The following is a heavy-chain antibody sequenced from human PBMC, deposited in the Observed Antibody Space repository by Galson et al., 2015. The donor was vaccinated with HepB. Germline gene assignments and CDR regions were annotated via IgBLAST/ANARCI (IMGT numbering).Heavy chain of an antibody. V-gene: IGHV5-10-1*01. CDR3: ARQTKDDFWSGNDAFDI. J-gene: IGHJ3*02. Sequence: QSGAEVKKPGESLRISCKGSGYSFTSYWISWVRQMPGKGPEWMGRIDPSDSYTNYSPSFQGHVTISADKSISTAYLQWSSLKASDTAMYYCARQTKDDFWSGNDAFDIWGQGTMVTVSS. CDR1: GYSFTSYW. D-gene: IGHD3-3*01. CDR2: IDPSDSYT.